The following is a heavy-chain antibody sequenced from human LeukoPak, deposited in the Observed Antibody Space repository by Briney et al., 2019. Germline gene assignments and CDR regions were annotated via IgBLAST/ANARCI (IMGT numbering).Heavy chain of an antibody. D-gene: IGHD3-9*01. CDR3: ARLVLDILTGYYYYFDY. CDR1: GYTFTSYD. V-gene: IGHV1-8*01. Sequence: GASVKVSCTASGYTFTSYDINWVRQATGQGLEWMGWMNPNSGNTGYAQKFQGRVTMTRNTSISTAYMELSSLRSEDTAVYYCARLVLDILTGYYYYFDYWGQGTLVTVSS. CDR2: MNPNSGNT. J-gene: IGHJ4*02.